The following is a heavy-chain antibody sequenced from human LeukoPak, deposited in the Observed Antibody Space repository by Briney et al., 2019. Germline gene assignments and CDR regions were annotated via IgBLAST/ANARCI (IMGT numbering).Heavy chain of an antibody. CDR2: VRFDGSDK. CDR1: GFAFRSHD. Sequence: GGSLRLSCAASGFAFRSHDMHWVRQAPGKGLEWVTFVRFDGSDKKYADSVKGRFTISRDNSKNTLSLQMISLRAEDTAVYYCAKSLYPDAFDIWGPGTMVTVS. V-gene: IGHV3-30*02. D-gene: IGHD2-8*01. CDR3: AKSLYPDAFDI. J-gene: IGHJ3*02.